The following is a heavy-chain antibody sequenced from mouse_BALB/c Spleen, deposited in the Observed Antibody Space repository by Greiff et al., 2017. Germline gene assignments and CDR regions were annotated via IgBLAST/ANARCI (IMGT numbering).Heavy chain of an antibody. CDR3: ARDYGYGAMDY. V-gene: IGHV5-17*02. D-gene: IGHD2-2*01. CDR2: ISSGSSTI. CDR1: GFTFSSFG. Sequence: VQLKESGGGLVQPGGSRKLSCAASGFTFSSFGMHWVRQAPEKGLEWVAYISSGSSTIYYADTVKGRFTISRDNPKNTLFLQMTSLRSEDTAMYYCARDYGYGAMDYWGQGTSVTVSS. J-gene: IGHJ4*01.